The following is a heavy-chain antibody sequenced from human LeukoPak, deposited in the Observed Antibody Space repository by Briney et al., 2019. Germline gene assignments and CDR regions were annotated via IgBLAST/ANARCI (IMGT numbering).Heavy chain of an antibody. D-gene: IGHD3-3*01. J-gene: IGHJ4*02. Sequence: PSETLSLTCTVSGYSISSGYYWGWIRQPPGKGLEWIGSIYHSGSTYYNPSLKSRVTISVDTSKNQFSLKLSSVTAADTAVYYCARADYDFWSGYSYRFDYWGQGTLVTVSS. CDR3: ARADYDFWSGYSYRFDY. CDR2: IYHSGST. CDR1: GYSISSGYY. V-gene: IGHV4-38-2*02.